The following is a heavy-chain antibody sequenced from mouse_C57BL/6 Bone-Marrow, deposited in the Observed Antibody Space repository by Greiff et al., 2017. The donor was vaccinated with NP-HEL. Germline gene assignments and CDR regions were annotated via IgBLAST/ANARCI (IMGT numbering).Heavy chain of an antibody. J-gene: IGHJ3*01. Sequence: VKLQQPGAELVRPGSSVKLSCKASGYTFTSYWMHWVKQRPIQGLEWIGNIDPSDSETHYNQKFKDKATLTVDKSSSTAYMQLSSLTSEDSAVYYCARRGCGVRWGFAYWGQGTLVTVSA. CDR3: ARRGCGVRWGFAY. CDR1: GYTFTSYW. V-gene: IGHV1-52*01. D-gene: IGHD1-1*01. CDR2: IDPSDSET.